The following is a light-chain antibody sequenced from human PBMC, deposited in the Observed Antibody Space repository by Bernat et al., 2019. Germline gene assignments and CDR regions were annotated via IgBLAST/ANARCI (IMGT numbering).Light chain of an antibody. CDR1: QSIIGSY. Sequence: EIVLTQSPGTLSLSPGERATPSCRASQSIIGSYLAWYQQKPGQAPRLLIYGASSRATGIPDRFSGSGSGTDFTLTISRLEPEDFAVYYCQQYDNTPPAYTFGQGTKLEIK. J-gene: IGKJ2*01. CDR3: QQYDNTPPAYT. V-gene: IGKV3-20*01. CDR2: GAS.